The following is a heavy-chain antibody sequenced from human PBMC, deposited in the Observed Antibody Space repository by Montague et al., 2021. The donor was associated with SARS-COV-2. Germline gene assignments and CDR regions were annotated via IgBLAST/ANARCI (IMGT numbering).Heavy chain of an antibody. CDR2: IYYSGST. D-gene: IGHD3-22*01. Sequence: SETLSLTCTVSGGSISSYYWSWIRQPPGKGLEWIGYIYYSGSTNYNPSLKSRATISVDTSKNQFSLKLSSVTAADTAVYYCARRGMGYDSSGYPPDAFDIWGQGTMVTVSS. CDR1: GGSISSYY. V-gene: IGHV4-59*01. CDR3: ARRGMGYDSSGYPPDAFDI. J-gene: IGHJ3*02.